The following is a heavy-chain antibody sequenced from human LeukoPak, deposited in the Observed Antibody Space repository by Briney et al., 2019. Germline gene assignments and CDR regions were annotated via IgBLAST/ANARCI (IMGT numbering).Heavy chain of an antibody. D-gene: IGHD3-10*01. J-gene: IGHJ3*02. CDR2: ISYDGSNK. Sequence: PGGSLRLSCAVSGFTFSNYGMHWVRQAPGKGLEWVAVISYDGSNKYYADSVKGRFNIPRDNSKNTLYLQMNNLRAEDTAVYYCAKRFGESPAGGFDIWGQGTMVTVSS. CDR3: AKRFGESPAGGFDI. CDR1: GFTFSNYG. V-gene: IGHV3-30*18.